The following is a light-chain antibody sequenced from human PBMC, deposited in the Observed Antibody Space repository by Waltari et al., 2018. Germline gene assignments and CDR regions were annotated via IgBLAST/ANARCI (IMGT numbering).Light chain of an antibody. CDR1: SAHIGRNP. CDR2: NNS. Sequence: QSVLTQPPSASGTPGQRFTLACHGSSAHIGRNPVHRYQQLPRTAPKLLINNNSQRPSGVPDRFSGSKSGTSASLAISGLLSDDEAEYYCAAWDDSLSGYVFGTGTNVSVL. J-gene: IGLJ1*01. CDR3: AAWDDSLSGYV. V-gene: IGLV1-44*01.